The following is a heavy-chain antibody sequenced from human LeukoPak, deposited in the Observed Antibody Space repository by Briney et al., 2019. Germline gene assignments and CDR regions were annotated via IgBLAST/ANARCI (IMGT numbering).Heavy chain of an antibody. CDR2: ISGSGGST. Sequence: SGRSLRLSCAASGFTFSSYAMSWVRQAPGEGLEWVSAISGSGGSTYYADSVKGRFTISRDNSKNTLYLQMNSLRAEDTAVYYCAKEPLYLAAAGAFDYWGQGTLVTVSS. V-gene: IGHV3-23*01. CDR1: GFTFSSYA. J-gene: IGHJ4*02. D-gene: IGHD6-13*01. CDR3: AKEPLYLAAAGAFDY.